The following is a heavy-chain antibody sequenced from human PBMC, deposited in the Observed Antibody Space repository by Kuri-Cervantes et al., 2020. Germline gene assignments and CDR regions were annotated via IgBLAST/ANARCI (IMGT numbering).Heavy chain of an antibody. D-gene: IGHD3-3*01. CDR2: INHSGST. Sequence: SETLSLTCAVYGGSFSGYYWSWIRQPPGKGLEWIGEINHSGSTNYNPSLKSRVTISVDTPKNQFSLKLSSVTAADTAVYYCARARSRDFFGAFLDYWGQGTLVTVSS. CDR3: ARARSRDFFGAFLDY. CDR1: GGSFSGYY. V-gene: IGHV4-34*01. J-gene: IGHJ4*02.